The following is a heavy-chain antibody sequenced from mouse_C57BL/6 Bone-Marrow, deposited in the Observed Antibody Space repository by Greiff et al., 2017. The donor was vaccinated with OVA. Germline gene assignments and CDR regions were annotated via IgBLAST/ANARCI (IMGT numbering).Heavy chain of an antibody. CDR2: INSDGGST. CDR1: EYEFPSHD. Sequence: DVMLVESGGGLVQPGESLKLSCESNEYEFPSHDMSWVRKTPEKRLELVAAINSDGGSTYYPDTMERRFIISRDNTKKTLYLQMSSLGSEDTALYYCARPQTAQVSFAYWGQGTLVTVSA. V-gene: IGHV5-2*01. D-gene: IGHD3-2*02. CDR3: ARPQTAQVSFAY. J-gene: IGHJ3*01.